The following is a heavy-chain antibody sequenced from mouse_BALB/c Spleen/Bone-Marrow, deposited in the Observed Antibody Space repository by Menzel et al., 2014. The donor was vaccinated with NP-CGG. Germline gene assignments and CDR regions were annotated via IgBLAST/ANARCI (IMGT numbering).Heavy chain of an antibody. D-gene: IGHD2-4*01. CDR3: ARGGYDYDPWYFDV. CDR2: INPYNDGT. CDR1: GYTFTRYV. J-gene: IGHJ1*01. V-gene: IGHV1-14*01. Sequence: VQLQQPGPELVKPGASVKMSCKASGYTFTRYVMHWVKQKPGQGLEWIGYINPYNDGTKYNEKLKGKATLTSDKSSSTAYMELSSLTSEDSAVYYCARGGYDYDPWYFDVWGAGATVTVSS.